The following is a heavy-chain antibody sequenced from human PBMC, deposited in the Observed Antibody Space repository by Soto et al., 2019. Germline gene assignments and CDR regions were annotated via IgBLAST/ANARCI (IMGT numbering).Heavy chain of an antibody. J-gene: IGHJ3*02. CDR2: IYYSGSP. CDR1: GGSVSSESHY. V-gene: IGHV4-61*01. D-gene: IGHD6-19*01. CDR3: ARSLYRGGWVKTFDI. Sequence: SETLSLTCTVSGGSVSSESHYWSWIRQTPGKGLEWIGYIYYSGSPNYNPSLKSRVTISVDTSRSQFSLNLNSVTAAETAVYYCARSLYRGGWVKTFDIWGQGTMVTGSS.